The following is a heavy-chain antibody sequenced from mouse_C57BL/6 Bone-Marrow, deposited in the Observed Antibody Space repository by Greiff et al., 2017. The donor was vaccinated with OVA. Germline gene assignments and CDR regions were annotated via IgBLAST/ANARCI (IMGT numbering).Heavy chain of an antibody. CDR3: ALSYYYGSSPFAY. CDR2: IWPGGGT. D-gene: IGHD1-1*01. Sequence: VQVVESGPGLVAPSQSLSITCTVSGFSLTSYAISWVRQPPGKGLEWLGVIWPGGGTNYNSALKSRLSISKDNSKSQVFLKMNSLQTDDTARYYCALSYYYGSSPFAYWGQGTLVTVSA. CDR1: GFSLTSYA. J-gene: IGHJ3*01. V-gene: IGHV2-9-1*01.